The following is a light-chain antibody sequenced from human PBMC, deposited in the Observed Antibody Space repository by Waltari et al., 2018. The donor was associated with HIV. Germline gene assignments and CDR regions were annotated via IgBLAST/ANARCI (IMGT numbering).Light chain of an antibody. J-gene: IGKJ1*01. Sequence: EIVVTQFPAALSVSPGERARLCGIASQSVSTNLAWYNQVSGQAPRLLISDSSNRATGVPDRFSGSWSGTHFTLTISSLQSEDSGVYYCQSYSDWPRAFGLGTKVEV. CDR2: DSS. CDR3: QSYSDWPRA. CDR1: QSVSTN. V-gene: IGKV3-15*01.